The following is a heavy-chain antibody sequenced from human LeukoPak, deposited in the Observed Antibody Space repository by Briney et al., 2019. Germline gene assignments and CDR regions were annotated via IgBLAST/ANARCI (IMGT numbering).Heavy chain of an antibody. V-gene: IGHV3-53*01. CDR1: GFDVSDKF. J-gene: IGHJ3*02. CDR2: IYSGVNT. Sequence: GRSLTLSCAASGFDVSDKFMAWVRQAPGKGLEWVSVIYSGVNTYYADSVKGRFTISRDNAKNTLFLHLSNLRSADTAVYYCAREMLSYGDALDIWGQGTVVTVSS. D-gene: IGHD5-18*01. CDR3: AREMLSYGDALDI.